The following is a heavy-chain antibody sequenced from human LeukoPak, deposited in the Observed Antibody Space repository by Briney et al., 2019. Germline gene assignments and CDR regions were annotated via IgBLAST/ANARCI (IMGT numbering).Heavy chain of an antibody. CDR1: GYTFTTSD. Sequence: ASVKVSCTASGYTFTTSDINWVRQATGQGLEWMGWMNPNSGKTGSAQKFQGRLTMTKNTSTSTAYMEVAGPKFEDTAIYYCARGRPGPAGAGTYDFWGQGTLITVSS. V-gene: IGHV1-8*01. CDR3: ARGRPGPAGAGTYDF. J-gene: IGHJ4*02. CDR2: MNPNSGKT. D-gene: IGHD6-13*01.